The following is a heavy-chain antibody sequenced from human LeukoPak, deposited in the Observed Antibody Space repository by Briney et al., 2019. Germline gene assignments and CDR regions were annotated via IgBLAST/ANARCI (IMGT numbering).Heavy chain of an antibody. Sequence: GGSLRLSCEVSGLTFSNVWMHWVRHTPGQGLVWVCRINTAGSTVYADPVKGRFTISRDNAKNMVYLQMNSLRTEDTAVYYCASFRDTDNWGRGTMVTVPS. J-gene: IGHJ3*01. CDR2: INTAGST. CDR3: ASFRDTDN. CDR1: GLTFSNVW. V-gene: IGHV3-74*01. D-gene: IGHD2-21*01.